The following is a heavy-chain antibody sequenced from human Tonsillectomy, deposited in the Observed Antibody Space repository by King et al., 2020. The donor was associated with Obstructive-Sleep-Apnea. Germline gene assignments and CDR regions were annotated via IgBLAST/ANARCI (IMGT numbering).Heavy chain of an antibody. Sequence: VQLVESGGGLVQPGGSLRLSCAASGFTFSRYAMSWVRQAPGKGLEWVSTITGSDNSTHYADSVKGRFTISRDNSKKTLYLQTIGLRAEGTAVYYCVRMGLDRIDQGALTSGLKMSWGRGTLVTVSS. CDR1: GFTFSRYA. CDR2: ITGSDNST. D-gene: IGHD2-8*01. CDR3: VRMGLDRIDQGALTSGLKMS. V-gene: IGHV3-23*04. J-gene: IGHJ5*02.